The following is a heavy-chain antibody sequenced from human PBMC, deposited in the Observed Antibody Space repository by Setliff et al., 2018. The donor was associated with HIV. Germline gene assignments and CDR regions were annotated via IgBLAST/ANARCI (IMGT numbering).Heavy chain of an antibody. J-gene: IGHJ6*04. D-gene: IGHD3-3*01. CDR2: IYHGGNT. Sequence: PSETLSLTCIVSGGSTRRYYWSWIRQPPGKGLEWIGQIYHGGNTRYNPSLKSRVTISMDTSKNQFSLELSSVTAADTALYYCARTITTFGVIGRGGRMDVWGKGTTVTVSS. CDR3: ARTITTFGVIGRGGRMDV. CDR1: GGSTRRYY. V-gene: IGHV4-59*04.